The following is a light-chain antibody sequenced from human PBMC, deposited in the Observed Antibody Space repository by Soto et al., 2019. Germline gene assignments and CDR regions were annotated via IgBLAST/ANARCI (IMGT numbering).Light chain of an antibody. Sequence: EIVMTQSPATLSVSPGESATLSCRASQSVSNTLAWYQQRPGQAPRLLIYLASTRAPGISARFSGSGSGTEFTLTISSLQSEDFAVYYCQQYNYWPPVTFGQGTRLEIK. CDR1: QSVSNT. CDR2: LAS. J-gene: IGKJ5*01. CDR3: QQYNYWPPVT. V-gene: IGKV3D-15*01.